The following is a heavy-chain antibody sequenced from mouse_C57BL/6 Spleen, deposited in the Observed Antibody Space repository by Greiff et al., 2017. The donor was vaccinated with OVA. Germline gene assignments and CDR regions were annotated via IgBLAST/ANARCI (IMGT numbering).Heavy chain of an antibody. CDR1: GFTFSSYA. J-gene: IGHJ2*01. Sequence: EVQRVESGGGLVKPGGSLKLSCAASGFTFSSYAMSWVRQTPEKRLEWVATISDGGSYTYYPDNVKGRFTISRDNAKNNLYLQMSHLKSEDTAMYYCARLRDYYGSRDFDYWGQGTTLTVSS. CDR3: ARLRDYYGSRDFDY. CDR2: ISDGGSYT. D-gene: IGHD1-1*01. V-gene: IGHV5-4*01.